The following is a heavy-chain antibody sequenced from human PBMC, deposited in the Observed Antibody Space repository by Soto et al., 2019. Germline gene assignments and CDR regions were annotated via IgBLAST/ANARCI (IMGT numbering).Heavy chain of an antibody. Sequence: SETLSLTCTVSGGSISSYYWSWIRQPPGKGLEWIGYIYYSGSTNYNPSLKSRVTISVDTSKNQFSLKLSSVTAADTAVYYCARDLAVAGFYNWFDPWGQGTLVTVSS. CDR3: ARDLAVAGFYNWFDP. CDR1: GGSISSYY. V-gene: IGHV4-59*01. D-gene: IGHD6-19*01. CDR2: IYYSGST. J-gene: IGHJ5*02.